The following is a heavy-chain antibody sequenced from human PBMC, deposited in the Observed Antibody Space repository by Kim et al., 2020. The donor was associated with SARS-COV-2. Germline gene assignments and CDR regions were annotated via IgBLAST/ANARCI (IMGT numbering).Heavy chain of an antibody. CDR2: ISAYNGNT. J-gene: IGHJ3*02. D-gene: IGHD3-16*01. CDR1: GYTFTSYG. V-gene: IGHV1-18*01. Sequence: ASVKVSCKASGYTFTSYGISWVRQAPGQGLEWMGWISAYNGNTNYAQKLQGRVTMTTDTSTSTAYMELRSLRSDDTAVYYCARVRGRWLQSDAFDIWGQGTMVTVSS. CDR3: ARVRGRWLQSDAFDI.